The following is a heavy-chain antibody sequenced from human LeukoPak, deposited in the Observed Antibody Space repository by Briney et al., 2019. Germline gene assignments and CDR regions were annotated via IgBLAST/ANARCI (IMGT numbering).Heavy chain of an antibody. CDR1: GDFISRYY. V-gene: IGHV4-59*01. CDR2: VYDRGGT. CDR3: ATNKDWAEAD. J-gene: IGHJ4*02. Sequence: SETLSLTCTVSGDFISRYYWSWIRQSPGKGLEWIGYVYDRGGTNYNPSLKSRAIISADTSKNQFSLKVTSVTAADTAVYYCATNKDWAEADWGQGTLVIVSS. D-gene: IGHD3/OR15-3a*01.